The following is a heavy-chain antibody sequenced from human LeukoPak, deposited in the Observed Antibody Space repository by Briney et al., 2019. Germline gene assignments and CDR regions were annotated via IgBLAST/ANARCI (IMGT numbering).Heavy chain of an antibody. Sequence: GGSLRLSCAASGFTFSSYSMNWVRQAPGNGLEWVSSISSSSSYIYYADSVKGRFTISRDNAKNSLYLQMNSLRAEDTAVYYCARDKMGLDAFDIWGQGTMVTVSS. V-gene: IGHV3-21*01. D-gene: IGHD2-8*01. CDR3: ARDKMGLDAFDI. CDR2: ISSSSSYI. CDR1: GFTFSSYS. J-gene: IGHJ3*02.